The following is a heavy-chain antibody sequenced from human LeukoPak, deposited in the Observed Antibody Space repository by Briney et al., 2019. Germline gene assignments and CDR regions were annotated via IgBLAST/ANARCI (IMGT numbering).Heavy chain of an antibody. CDR1: GGSISSYY. CDR2: IYYSGST. V-gene: IGHV4-59*08. J-gene: IGHJ1*01. CDR3: ARSSGGWYPYFQH. D-gene: IGHD6-19*01. Sequence: PSETLSLTCTVSGGSISSYYWSWIRQPPGKGLEWIGYIYYSGSTNYNPSPKSRVTISVDTSKNQFSLKLSSVTAADTAVYYCARSSGGWYPYFQHWGQGTLVTVSS.